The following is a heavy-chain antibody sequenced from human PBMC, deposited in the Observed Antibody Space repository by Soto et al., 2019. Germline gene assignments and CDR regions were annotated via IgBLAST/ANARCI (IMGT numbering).Heavy chain of an antibody. D-gene: IGHD2-2*01. J-gene: IGHJ5*02. CDR3: ARGSGLRRYCSSTSCPGNWFDP. CDR2: INHSGST. Sequence: SETLSLTCAVYGGSFSGYYWSWIRQPPGKGLEWFGEINHSGSTNYNPSLKSRVTISVDTSKNQFSLKLSSVTAADTAVYYCARGSGLRRYCSSTSCPGNWFDPWGQGTLVTVSS. V-gene: IGHV4-34*01. CDR1: GGSFSGYY.